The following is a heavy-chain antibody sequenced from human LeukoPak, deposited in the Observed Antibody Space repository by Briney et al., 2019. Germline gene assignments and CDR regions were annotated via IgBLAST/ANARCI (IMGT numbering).Heavy chain of an antibody. J-gene: IGHJ6*02. CDR2: INHSGST. V-gene: IGHV4-34*01. CDR1: GGSFSGYY. D-gene: IGHD3-3*02. Sequence: SETLSLTCAVYGGSFSGYYWSWIRQPPGKGLEWIGEINHSGSTNYNPSLKSRVTISVDTSKNQFSLKLSSVTAADTAVYYCARDSPIIISTNYGMDVWGQGTTVTVSS. CDR3: ARDSPIIISTNYGMDV.